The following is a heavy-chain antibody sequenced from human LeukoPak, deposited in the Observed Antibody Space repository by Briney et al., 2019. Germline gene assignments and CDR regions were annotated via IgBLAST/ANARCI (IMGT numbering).Heavy chain of an antibody. Sequence: ASVKVSCKASGEIYSDHYMHWVRQAPGQGLEWMGWIKPDGGGRTYEQKFQGRVIMTLDTSISTPYMELTRLTSDAATAVYCSRGSAMVATYRGGNWFDPWGQGTLVTVSS. D-gene: IGHD5-18*01. CDR2: IKPDGGGR. J-gene: IGHJ5*02. CDR3: RGSAMVATYRGGNWFDP. V-gene: IGHV1-2*02. CDR1: GEIYSDHY.